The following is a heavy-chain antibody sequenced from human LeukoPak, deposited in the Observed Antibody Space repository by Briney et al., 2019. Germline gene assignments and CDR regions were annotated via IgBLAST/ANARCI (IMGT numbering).Heavy chain of an antibody. D-gene: IGHD5-18*01. CDR3: ARALPHRRLMDTTMEQHWFDP. V-gene: IGHV1-46*01. Sequence: ASVKVSCKASGYTFTSHHIHWVRQAPGQGHEWMGIINPSGGSTNYGQKFQGRVTMTRDMSTSTVYMELSSLRSEDTAMYYCARALPHRRLMDTTMEQHWFDPWGQGTLVTVSS. J-gene: IGHJ5*02. CDR1: GYTFTSHH. CDR2: INPSGGST.